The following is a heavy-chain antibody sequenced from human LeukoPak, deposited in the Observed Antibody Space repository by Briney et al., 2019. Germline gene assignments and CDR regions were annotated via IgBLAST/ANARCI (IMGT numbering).Heavy chain of an antibody. V-gene: IGHV1-69*04. J-gene: IGHJ4*02. CDR2: IIPILGIA. CDR1: GGTFSSYA. D-gene: IGHD2-2*01. CDR3: ARGLGYCSSTSCNDY. Sequence: GASVKVSCKASGGTFSSYAISWVRQAPGQGLEWMGRIIPILGIANYAQKFQGRVTITADKSTSTANMELSSLRSEDTAVYYCARGLGYCSSTSCNDYWGQGTLVTVSS.